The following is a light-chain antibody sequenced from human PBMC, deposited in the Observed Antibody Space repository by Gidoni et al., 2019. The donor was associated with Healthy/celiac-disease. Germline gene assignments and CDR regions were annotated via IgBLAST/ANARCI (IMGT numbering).Light chain of an antibody. CDR1: SSDVGSYNL. V-gene: IGLV2-23*01. CDR2: EGS. J-gene: IGLJ2*01. Sequence: QSALTQPASVSGSPGQSITISCTGTSSDVGSYNLVSWYQQHPGKAPKLMIYEGSKRPSGVSNLFSGSKSGNTASLTISGLQAEDEADYYCCSYAGSSPHVVFGGGTKLTVL. CDR3: CSYAGSSPHVV.